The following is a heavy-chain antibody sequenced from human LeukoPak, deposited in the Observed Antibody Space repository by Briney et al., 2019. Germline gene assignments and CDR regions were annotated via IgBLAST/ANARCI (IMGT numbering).Heavy chain of an antibody. CDR2: IWYDGSNK. V-gene: IGHV3-33*06. J-gene: IGHJ4*02. Sequence: PGRSLRLSCAASGFTFSSYGMHWVRQAPGKGLEWVAVIWYDGSNKYYADSVKGRFTISRDNSKNTLYLQMNNLRAEDTAVYYCAKDNGGYSYGSDYWGQGTLVTVSS. CDR3: AKDNGGYSYGSDY. D-gene: IGHD5-18*01. CDR1: GFTFSSYG.